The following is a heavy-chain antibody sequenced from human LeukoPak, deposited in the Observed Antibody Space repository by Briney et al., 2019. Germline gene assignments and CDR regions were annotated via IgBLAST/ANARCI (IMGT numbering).Heavy chain of an antibody. CDR2: IYSGGST. CDR3: ARYSSTWYGEDY. CDR1: GFTVSSNY. J-gene: IGHJ4*02. D-gene: IGHD6-13*01. Sequence: GGSLRLSCAASGFTVSSNYMSWVRQAPGKGLEWVSVIYSGGSTYYADSVKGRFTISRDNSKNTLYLQMNSLRAEDTAVYYCARYSSTWYGEDYWGQGTLVTVSS. V-gene: IGHV3-66*01.